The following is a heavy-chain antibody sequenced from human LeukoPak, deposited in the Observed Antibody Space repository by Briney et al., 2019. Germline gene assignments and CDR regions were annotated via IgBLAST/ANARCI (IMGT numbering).Heavy chain of an antibody. J-gene: IGHJ3*02. CDR1: GFTFSSYS. V-gene: IGHV3-21*01. CDR2: ISSSSSYI. D-gene: IGHD1-26*01. Sequence: GGSLRLSCAASGFTFSSYSMNWVRQAPGKGPEWVSSISSSSSYIYYADSVKGRFTISRDNAKNSLYLQMNSLRAEDTAVYYCARDSGSAGAFDIWGQGTMVTVSS. CDR3: ARDSGSAGAFDI.